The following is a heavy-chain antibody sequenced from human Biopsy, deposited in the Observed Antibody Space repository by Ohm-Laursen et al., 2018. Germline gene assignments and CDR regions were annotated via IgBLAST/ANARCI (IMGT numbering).Heavy chain of an antibody. D-gene: IGHD4-23*01. J-gene: IGHJ4*01. CDR3: ARGSNDFGGLYFPR. CDR2: ISYTGYT. CDR1: GVSTTAYY. Sequence: SHTLSLTCTVSGVSTTAYYWSWIRQPPGKGLEWIGHISYTGYTSYNASLKSRVTISVDTSRNHFSLRLSSLTAADTAVYYCARGSNDFGGLYFPRWGQGTLLTVSS. V-gene: IGHV4-59*07.